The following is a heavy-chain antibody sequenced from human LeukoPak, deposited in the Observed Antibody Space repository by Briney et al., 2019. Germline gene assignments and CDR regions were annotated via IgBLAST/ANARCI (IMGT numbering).Heavy chain of an antibody. CDR2: INHRGHP. CDR1: GVSFTGYH. Sequence: SETLSLTCAVYGVSFTGYHWNWIRQSPQRGLEWIGEINHRGHPHYNPSLESRLTISVDTSKNQFSLTLKSVTAADTAVYYCARDPTTVVTVPYYFDFWGQGTPVTVSS. J-gene: IGHJ4*02. D-gene: IGHD4-23*01. V-gene: IGHV4-34*01. CDR3: ARDPTTVVTVPYYFDF.